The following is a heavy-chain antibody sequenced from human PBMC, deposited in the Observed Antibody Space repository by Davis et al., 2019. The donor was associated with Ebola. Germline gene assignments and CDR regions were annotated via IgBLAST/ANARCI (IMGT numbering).Heavy chain of an antibody. CDR3: ARGGGTMDV. Sequence: MPSETLSLTCTVSGGSISSYYWSWIRQSPSRGLEWLGTTYYRSNWYNEYAPSVESRININPDTSKNQFSLRLDSVTPEDTAVYYCARGGGTMDVWGQGTSVTVSS. D-gene: IGHD3-16*01. CDR2: TYYRSNWYN. V-gene: IGHV6-1*01. CDR1: GGSISSYY. J-gene: IGHJ6*02.